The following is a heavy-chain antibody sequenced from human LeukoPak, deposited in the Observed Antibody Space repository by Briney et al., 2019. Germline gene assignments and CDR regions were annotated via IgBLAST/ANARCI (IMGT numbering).Heavy chain of an antibody. CDR1: GFTFSSYA. V-gene: IGHV3-23*01. J-gene: IGHJ4*02. Sequence: GGSLRLSCAASGFTFSSYAMSWVRQAPGKGLEWVSAISGGGSTYYADSVKGRFTISRDNSKNTLYLQMNSLRAEDTAVYYCARYSSGWYCLDYWGQGTLVTVTS. D-gene: IGHD6-19*01. CDR3: ARYSSGWYCLDY. CDR2: ISGGGST.